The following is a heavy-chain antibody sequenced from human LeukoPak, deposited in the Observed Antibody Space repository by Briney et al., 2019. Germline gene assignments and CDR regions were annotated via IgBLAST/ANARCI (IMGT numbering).Heavy chain of an antibody. CDR2: ISSSSSTI. CDR1: GFTFSSYS. D-gene: IGHD2-21*01. CDR3: ARFRHIDGMDV. V-gene: IGHV3-48*04. J-gene: IGHJ6*02. Sequence: PGGSLRLSCAASGFTFSSYSMTWVRQAPGKGLEWVSYISSSSSTIYYADSVKGRFTISRDNAKNSLYLQMNSLRAEDTAVYYCARFRHIDGMDVWGQGTTVTVSS.